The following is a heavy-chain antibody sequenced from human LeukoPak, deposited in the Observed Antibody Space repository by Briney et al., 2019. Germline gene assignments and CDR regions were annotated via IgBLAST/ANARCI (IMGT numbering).Heavy chain of an antibody. CDR3: ARDGSGQPDD. CDR2: ISGYNGNT. D-gene: IGHD3-10*01. J-gene: IGHJ4*02. CDR1: GYTFTSYG. Sequence: ASVKVSCKASGYTFTSYGITWVRQAPGQGLEWMGWISGYNGNTNYAQKFQGRVTMTTDTSTSTVYMELRSLRSDDTAVYYCARDGSGQPDDWGQGTLVTVSS. V-gene: IGHV1-18*01.